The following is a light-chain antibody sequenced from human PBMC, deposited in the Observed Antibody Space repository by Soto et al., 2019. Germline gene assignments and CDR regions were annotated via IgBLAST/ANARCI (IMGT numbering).Light chain of an antibody. CDR2: TAS. J-gene: IGKJ2*03. CDR3: LQYNSYPHS. CDR1: QSINTW. V-gene: IGKV1-5*03. Sequence: DIQMTQSPFTLSASVGDRVSITCRASQSINTWLAWYQQKPGKAPRLLIYTASSLENGVPSRFSGSGSGTEFTLAISRLQPDDFATYYCLQYNSYPHSFGQGTKLEIK.